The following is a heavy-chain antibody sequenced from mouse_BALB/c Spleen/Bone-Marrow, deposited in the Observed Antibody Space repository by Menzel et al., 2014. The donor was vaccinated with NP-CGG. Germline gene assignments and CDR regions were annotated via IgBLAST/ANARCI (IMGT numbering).Heavy chain of an antibody. V-gene: IGHV5-6-3*01. CDR3: VRGNYGNYVDYFDF. CDR2: INSNGGST. J-gene: IGHJ2*01. D-gene: IGHD2-1*01. CDR1: GFTFSNYG. Sequence: EVKLVESGGGLVQPGGSLKLSCAASGFTFSNYGMSWVRQTPDKRLELVATINSNGGSTYYPDSVKGRFTISRDTAKNTLYLQMSSLKSEETAMYYCVRGNYGNYVDYFDFWGLGTTLTVSS.